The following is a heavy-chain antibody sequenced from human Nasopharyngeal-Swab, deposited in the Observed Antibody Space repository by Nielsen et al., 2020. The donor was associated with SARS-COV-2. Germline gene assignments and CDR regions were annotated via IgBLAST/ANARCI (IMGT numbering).Heavy chain of an antibody. CDR3: ARESTTTWSGPYYYYGMDV. CDR1: GFTVSSNY. V-gene: IGHV3-66*01. D-gene: IGHD5/OR15-5a*01. CDR2: IYSGGST. Sequence: GESLKISCAASGFTVSSNYMSWVRQAPGKGLEWVSVIYSGGSTYYADSMKGRFTISRDNSKNTLYLQMNSLRAEDTAVYYCARESTTTWSGPYYYYGMDVWGQGTTVTVSS. J-gene: IGHJ6*02.